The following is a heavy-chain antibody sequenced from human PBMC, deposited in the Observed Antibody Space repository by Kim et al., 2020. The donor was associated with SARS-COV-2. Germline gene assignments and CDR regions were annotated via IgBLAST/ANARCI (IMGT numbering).Heavy chain of an antibody. J-gene: IGHJ3*02. CDR2: GST. CDR3: AKDGRTFDI. V-gene: IGHV3-23*01. Sequence: GSTVCADSVQHRFTISRDNSKNTLYLQMNSLRGEDTAVYYCAKDGRTFDIWGQGTMVTVSS.